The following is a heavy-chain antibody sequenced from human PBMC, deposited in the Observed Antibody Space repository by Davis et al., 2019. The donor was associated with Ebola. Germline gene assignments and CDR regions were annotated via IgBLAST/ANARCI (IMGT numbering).Heavy chain of an antibody. Sequence: GESLKISCAASGFTFSSYWMSWVRQAPGKGLEWVANIKQDGSEKYYVDSVKGRFTISRDNAKNSLYLQMNSLRAEDTAVYYCASGGWAVDYWGQGTLVTVSS. D-gene: IGHD3-10*01. J-gene: IGHJ4*02. CDR3: ASGGWAVDY. CDR2: IKQDGSEK. V-gene: IGHV3-7*03. CDR1: GFTFSSYW.